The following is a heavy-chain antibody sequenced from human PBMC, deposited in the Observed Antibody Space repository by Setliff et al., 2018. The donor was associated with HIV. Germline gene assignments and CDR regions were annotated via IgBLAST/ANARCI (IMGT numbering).Heavy chain of an antibody. V-gene: IGHV4-4*07. CDR1: GASISSQY. D-gene: IGHD3-22*01. CDR2: VYSSGNT. Sequence: PSETLSLTCIVSGASISSQYWSWIRQPAGKGLEWIGRVYSSGNTSYTPSLKSRVSMSVDTSKNQFSLKLSSVTAADTAVFYCARQGAGYYYDSSEYYTGNGFDFWGQGTLVTVSS. J-gene: IGHJ3*01. CDR3: ARQGAGYYYDSSEYYTGNGFDF.